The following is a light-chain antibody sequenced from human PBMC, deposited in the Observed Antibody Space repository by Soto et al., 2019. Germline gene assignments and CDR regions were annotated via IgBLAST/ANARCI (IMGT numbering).Light chain of an antibody. CDR3: ISYTSSSTWV. CDR1: SSDVGGYNY. CDR2: EVS. J-gene: IGLJ3*02. V-gene: IGLV2-14*01. Sequence: QSALTQPASVSGSPGQSITISCTGTSSDVGGYNYVSWYQHHPGKAPKLMIYEVSNRPSGVSDRFSGSRSGNTASLTISGLQAEDESEYYCISYTSSSTWVFGGGTKLTVL.